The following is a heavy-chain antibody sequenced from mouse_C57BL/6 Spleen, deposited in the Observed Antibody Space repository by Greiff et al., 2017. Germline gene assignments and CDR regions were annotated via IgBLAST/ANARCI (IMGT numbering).Heavy chain of an antibody. CDR3: ARTDY. V-gene: IGHV1-59*01. CDR1: GYTFTSYW. CDR2: IDPSDSYT. Sequence: VQLQQPGAELVRPGTSAKLSCKASGYTFTSYWMHWVKQRPGQGLEWIGVIDPSDSYTNYNQKFKGKATLTVDTSSSTAYMQLSSLTSEDSAVYYCARTDYWGQGTTLTVSS. J-gene: IGHJ2*01.